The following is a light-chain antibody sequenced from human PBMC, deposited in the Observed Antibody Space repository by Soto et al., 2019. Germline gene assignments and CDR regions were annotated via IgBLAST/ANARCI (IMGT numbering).Light chain of an antibody. V-gene: IGLV2-8*01. CDR2: EVS. J-gene: IGLJ2*01. CDR3: ASYTSSSTSVI. CDR1: SSDVGGYNY. Sequence: QSALTQPPSASGSPGQSVTISCTGTSSDVGGYNYVSWYQQHPGKAPKLMIYEVSKRPSGVPDRFSGSKSGNTASLTVSGLQVEDEADYYCASYTSSSTSVIFGRGTKVTVL.